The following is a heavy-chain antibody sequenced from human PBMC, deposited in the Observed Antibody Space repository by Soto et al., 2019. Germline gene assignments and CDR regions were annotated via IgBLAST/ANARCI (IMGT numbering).Heavy chain of an antibody. CDR2: INPSGGST. J-gene: IGHJ6*02. CDR1: GYTFTSYY. V-gene: IGHV1-46*01. Sequence: GASVKVSCKASGYTFTSYYMHWVRQAPGQGLEWMGIINPSGGSTSYAQKFQGRVTMTRDTSTSTGYMEVSSLRSEDTAVYYCATYSGYDHQDNYYYYGMDVLGQGTTVTVSS. CDR3: ATYSGYDHQDNYYYYGMDV. D-gene: IGHD5-12*01.